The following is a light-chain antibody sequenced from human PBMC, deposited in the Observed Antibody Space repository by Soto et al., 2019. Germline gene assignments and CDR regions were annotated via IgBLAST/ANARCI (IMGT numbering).Light chain of an antibody. V-gene: IGLV3-21*04. J-gene: IGLJ1*01. CDR2: YDN. CDR3: QVWDSSSDHPYV. Sequence: SYELTQPPSVSVAPGKTARITCGGNNIGSKSVHWYQQKPGQAPVLVIYYDNDRPSGIPERFSGSNSGNTATLTIGRVEAGDEADYYCQVWDSSSDHPYVFGTGTKLTVL. CDR1: NIGSKS.